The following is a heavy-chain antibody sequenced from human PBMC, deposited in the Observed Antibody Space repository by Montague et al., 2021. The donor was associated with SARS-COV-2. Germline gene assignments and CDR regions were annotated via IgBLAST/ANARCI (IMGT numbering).Heavy chain of an antibody. CDR2: IYYSGST. D-gene: IGHD3-9*01. J-gene: IGHJ3*02. CDR1: GGSITSYY. V-gene: IGHV4-59*01. Sequence: SETLSLTCTVSGGSITSYYWTWIRQPPGKGLEWVGRIYYSGSTNYNPSLKGRVTISLDTSKNQFSLKLSSVTAADTAVYYCARTGLGAYDILTGYTVNAFDMWGQGTMVTVSS. CDR3: ARTGLGAYDILTGYTVNAFDM.